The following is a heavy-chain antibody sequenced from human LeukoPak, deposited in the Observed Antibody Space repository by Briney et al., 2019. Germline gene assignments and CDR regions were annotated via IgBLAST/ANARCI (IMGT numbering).Heavy chain of an antibody. CDR2: ISSSSSYI. CDR3: ARDELEQLALFDY. CDR1: GFTFSSYS. V-gene: IGHV3-21*01. Sequence: GGSLRLSCAASGFTFSSYSMNWVRQAPGKGLEWVSSISSSSSYIYYADSVKGRFTISRDNAKNPLYLQMNSLRAEDTAVYYCARDELEQLALFDYWGQGTLVTVSS. D-gene: IGHD6-13*01. J-gene: IGHJ4*02.